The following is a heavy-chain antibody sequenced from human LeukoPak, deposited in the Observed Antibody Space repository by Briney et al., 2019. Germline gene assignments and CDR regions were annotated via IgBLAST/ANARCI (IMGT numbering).Heavy chain of an antibody. CDR1: GYTFTSYG. Sequence: ASVKVSCKASGYTFTSYGISWVRQAPGRGLEWMGWISAYNGNTNYAQKLQGRVTMTTDTSTSTAYMELRSLRSDDTAVYYCAREITGTTSDAFDIWGQGTMVTVSS. J-gene: IGHJ3*02. D-gene: IGHD1-7*01. CDR3: AREITGTTSDAFDI. CDR2: ISAYNGNT. V-gene: IGHV1-18*01.